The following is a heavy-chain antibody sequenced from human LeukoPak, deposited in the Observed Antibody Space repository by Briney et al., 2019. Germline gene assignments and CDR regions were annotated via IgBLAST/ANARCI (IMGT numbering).Heavy chain of an antibody. D-gene: IGHD5-24*01. CDR2: MNPNSGNT. CDR1: GYTFKNYD. J-gene: IGHJ4*02. CDR3: ARATPGGLHGYSFDY. V-gene: IGHV1-8*02. Sequence: ASVKVSCKASGYTFKNYDINWVRQATGQGLEWMGWMNPNSGNTGFAQKFQDRVSMTRDTSINTAYMELTSLRSGDTAVYFCARATPGGLHGYSFDYWGQGTVVTVYS.